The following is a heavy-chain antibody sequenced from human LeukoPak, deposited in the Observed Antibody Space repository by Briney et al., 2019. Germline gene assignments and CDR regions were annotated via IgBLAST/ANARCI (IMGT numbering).Heavy chain of an antibody. CDR2: IYSSGST. D-gene: IGHD3-10*01. V-gene: IGHV4-4*07. CDR3: ARWTGSFDY. Sequence: PSETLSLTCSVSGGSISGYFWSWIRQPAGKGLEWIGRIYSSGSTNHNPSLKSRVTMSLDTSENQFSLKLSPVTAADTAVYYCARWTGSFDYWGQGTLVTVSS. CDR1: GGSISGYF. J-gene: IGHJ4*02.